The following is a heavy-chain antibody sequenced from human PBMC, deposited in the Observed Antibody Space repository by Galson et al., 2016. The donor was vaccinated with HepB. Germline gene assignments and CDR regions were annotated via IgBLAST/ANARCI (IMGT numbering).Heavy chain of an antibody. CDR2: ISAYNGHT. CDR3: ARDAGGYSWDAFNI. V-gene: IGHV1-18*04. J-gene: IGHJ3*02. CDR1: GYTFTSYG. Sequence: SVKVSCKASGYTFTSYGISWVRQAPGQGLEWMGWISAYNGHTNYSQKLQGRVTMTTDTSTSTAYMDLRSLRSDDTAVYYCARDAGGYSWDAFNIWGQGTMVTVSS. D-gene: IGHD2-21*01.